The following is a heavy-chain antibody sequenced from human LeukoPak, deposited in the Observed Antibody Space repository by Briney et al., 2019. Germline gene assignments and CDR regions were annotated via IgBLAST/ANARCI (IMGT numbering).Heavy chain of an antibody. D-gene: IGHD6-19*01. V-gene: IGHV3-43*02. CDR3: ARESYGSGWYYYFDY. J-gene: IGHJ4*02. Sequence: QPGGSLRLSCAASGFTFDDYAMHWVRQAPGKGLEWVSLISGDGGSTYYADSVKGRFTISRDNAKNSLYLQMNSLRAEDTAIYYFARESYGSGWYYYFDYWGQGTLVTVSS. CDR1: GFTFDDYA. CDR2: ISGDGGST.